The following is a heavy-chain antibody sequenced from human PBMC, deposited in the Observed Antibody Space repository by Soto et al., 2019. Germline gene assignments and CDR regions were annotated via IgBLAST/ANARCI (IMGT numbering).Heavy chain of an antibody. Sequence: PSETLSLTCTVSGGSISSGGYYWSWIRQHPGKGLEWIGYIYYSGSTYYNPSLKSRVTISVDTSKNQFSLKLSSVTAADTAVYYCARGQGIAARLSWFDPWGQGTLVTVSS. CDR1: GGSISSGGYY. V-gene: IGHV4-31*03. CDR2: IYYSGST. CDR3: ARGQGIAARLSWFDP. J-gene: IGHJ5*02. D-gene: IGHD6-6*01.